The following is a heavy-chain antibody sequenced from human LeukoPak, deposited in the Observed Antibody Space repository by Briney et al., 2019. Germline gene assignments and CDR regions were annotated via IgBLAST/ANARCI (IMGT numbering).Heavy chain of an antibody. CDR2: IYYSGST. V-gene: IGHV4-59*01. D-gene: IGHD3-10*01. Sequence: PSETLSLTCTVSGGSISSYYWSWIRQPPGKGLEWIGYIYYSGSTNYNPSLKSRVTISVDTSKNQFSLKLSSVTAADTAVYYCARDIGSGSFDYWGQGTLVTVS. CDR1: GGSISSYY. J-gene: IGHJ4*02. CDR3: ARDIGSGSFDY.